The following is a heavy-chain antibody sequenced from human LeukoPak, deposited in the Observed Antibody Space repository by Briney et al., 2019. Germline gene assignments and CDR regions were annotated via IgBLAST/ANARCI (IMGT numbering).Heavy chain of an antibody. CDR1: GLTVSSNH. CDR3: ASGYCSGGSCYSVYFQH. Sequence: GGSLRLSCAASGLTVSSNHMRWVRQAPGKGLEWVSVIYSGGSTFYADSVMGRFTISRDNSKNTLYLQMNSLRAEDTAVYYCASGYCSGGSCYSVYFQHWGQGTLVTVSS. CDR2: IYSGGST. V-gene: IGHV3-53*01. J-gene: IGHJ1*01. D-gene: IGHD2-15*01.